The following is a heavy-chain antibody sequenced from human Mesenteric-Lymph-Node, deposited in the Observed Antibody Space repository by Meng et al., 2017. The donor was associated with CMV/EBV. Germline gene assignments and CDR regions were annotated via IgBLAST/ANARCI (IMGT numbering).Heavy chain of an antibody. V-gene: IGHV3-33*06. D-gene: IGHD2-21*01. CDR2: IWYDGSTK. Sequence: GESLKISCAASGFTFNTYAMHWVRQAPGKGLEWVAVIWYDGSTKYYADSVKGRFTISSDNSRNTVNLQMNSLRAEDTAVYYCAKDHMVVSREPGPYYYYGMDVWGQGTTVTVSS. CDR3: AKDHMVVSREPGPYYYYGMDV. CDR1: GFTFNTYA. J-gene: IGHJ6*02.